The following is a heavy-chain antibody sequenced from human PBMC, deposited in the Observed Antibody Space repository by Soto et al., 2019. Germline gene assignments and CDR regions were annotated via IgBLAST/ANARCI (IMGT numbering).Heavy chain of an antibody. V-gene: IGHV1-18*04. CDR3: ARRGSSGWYLDY. CDR2: ISAYNGNT. Sequence: ASVEVSCKASGYTFTNYRISWVLQAPGQGLEWMGWISAYNGNTNYAQKLQGRVTMTTDTSTSTAYMELRSLRSDDTAVYYCARRGSSGWYLDYWGQVTLVTVSS. D-gene: IGHD6-19*01. J-gene: IGHJ4*02. CDR1: GYTFTNYR.